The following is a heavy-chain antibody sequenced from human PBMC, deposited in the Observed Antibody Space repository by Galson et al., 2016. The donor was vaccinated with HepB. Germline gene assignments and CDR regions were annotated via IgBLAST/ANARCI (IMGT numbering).Heavy chain of an antibody. Sequence: PALVKPTQTLTLTCTFSGFSLSTSGEGLGWIRQPPGKALEWLALIYWNDDKRYRPSLRNRLTVTKDTSKNQVVLTLTDIDPADTATYFCAHRPYSSSRYAVHQAPHQNREVLTYTYRHPADTAHYFCPHRPSSSSWYAQGYFYYWGQGALVTVSS. D-gene: IGHD6-13*01. V-gene: IGHV2-5*01. CDR2: IYWNDDK. J-gene: IGHJ4*02. CDR1: GFSLSTSGEG. CDR3: AHRPYSSSRYAVHQAPHQNREVLTYTYRHPADTAHYFCPHRPSSSSWYAQGYFYY.